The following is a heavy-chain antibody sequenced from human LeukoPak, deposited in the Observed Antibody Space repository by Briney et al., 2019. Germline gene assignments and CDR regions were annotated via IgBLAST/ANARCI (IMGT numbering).Heavy chain of an antibody. CDR2: ISSGGTTI. V-gene: IGHV3-48*03. CDR1: GFTFTSYE. CDR3: ARGMVRGVTEFDY. J-gene: IGHJ4*02. Sequence: GGSLRLSCAASGFTFTSYEMNWVRQAPGKGLEWVSYISSGGTTIYYADSVKGRFTISRDNAKNSLYLQTNSLRAEDTAVYYCARGMVRGVTEFDYWGQGTLVTVSS. D-gene: IGHD3-10*01.